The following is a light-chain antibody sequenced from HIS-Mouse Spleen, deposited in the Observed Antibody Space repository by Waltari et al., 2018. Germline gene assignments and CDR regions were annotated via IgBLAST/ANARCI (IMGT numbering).Light chain of an antibody. Sequence: DVVMTQSPLSLPVTLGQPASISCRSSQSLVHSDGNTYLNWFQQSPGQSPRRLIYKVSNRDSGVPDRFSGSGSGTDFTLKISRVEAEDVGVYYCMQGTHWLTFGGGTKVEIK. CDR2: KVS. J-gene: IGKJ4*01. V-gene: IGKV2-30*02. CDR3: MQGTHWLT. CDR1: QSLVHSDGNTY.